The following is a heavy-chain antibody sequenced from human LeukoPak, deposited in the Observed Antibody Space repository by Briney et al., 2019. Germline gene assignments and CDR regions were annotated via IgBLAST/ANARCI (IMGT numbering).Heavy chain of an antibody. CDR3: ARARRTDY. J-gene: IGHJ4*02. Sequence: SETLSLTCAVYGGSFSDYYWTWIRQPPGKGLEWIGEINHSGSTNYNPSLKSRVTISVDTSKKQFFLRLSSVTAADTAVYYCARARRTDYWGQGTLVTVSS. CDR1: GGSFSDYY. CDR2: INHSGST. V-gene: IGHV4-34*01.